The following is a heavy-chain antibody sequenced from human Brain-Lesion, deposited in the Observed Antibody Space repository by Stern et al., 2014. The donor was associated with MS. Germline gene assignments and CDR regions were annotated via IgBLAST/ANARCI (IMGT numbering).Heavy chain of an antibody. D-gene: IGHD2-2*01. CDR2: IFNSGST. CDR3: ARGRVVPGFQYYATDV. J-gene: IGHJ6*02. V-gene: IGHV4-61*02. CDR1: GGSISSGGYY. Sequence: QVQLVESGPGLVKPSQTLSLSCTVSGGSISSGGYYWSWIRQPAGKGLEWIGRIFNSGSTSYNPSLKSRVTISIDTSKNQFSLRRNPMTAADTAVYYCARGRVVPGFQYYATDVWGQGTTVIVSS.